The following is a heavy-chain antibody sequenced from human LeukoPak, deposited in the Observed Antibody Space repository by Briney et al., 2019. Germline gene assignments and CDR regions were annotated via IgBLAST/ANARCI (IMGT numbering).Heavy chain of an antibody. CDR2: IQYDGNNE. Sequence: GGSLRLSCAASGFTFRRNNMHWVRQAPGKGLEWVAFIQYDGNNEYYADSVKARFTVSRDNSKNTLYLQLNSLRAGDTAVYYCAKDSGLDGYAFDIWGQGTMVIVSS. J-gene: IGHJ3*02. CDR3: AKDSGLDGYAFDI. CDR1: GFTFRRNN. V-gene: IGHV3-30*02. D-gene: IGHD5-24*01.